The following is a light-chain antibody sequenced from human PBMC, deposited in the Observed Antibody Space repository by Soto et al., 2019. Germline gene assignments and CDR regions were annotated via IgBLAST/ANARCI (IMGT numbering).Light chain of an antibody. J-gene: IGLJ2*01. CDR3: CSFAHTSSWV. Sequence: QAVVTQPASVSGSPGQSITISCTGTSSDVGTDNLVSWYQQHPDKVPKVIIYEGSQRPSGVSNRFSGSKSGNTASLTISGLQAEDEATYYCCSFAHTSSWVFGGGTKLTVL. V-gene: IGLV2-23*01. CDR2: EGS. CDR1: SSDVGTDNL.